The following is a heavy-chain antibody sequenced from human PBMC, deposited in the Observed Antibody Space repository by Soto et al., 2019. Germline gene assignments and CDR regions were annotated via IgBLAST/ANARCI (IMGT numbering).Heavy chain of an antibody. V-gene: IGHV4-4*02. Sequence: QVQLQESGPGLVKPSGTLSLTCAVSGGSISSSNWWSWVRQPPGKGLEWIGEIYHSGSTNYNPSLKSRVTISVDKSKNQFSLKLSCVTAADTGVYYCARGTYYGFWSGYYGDYYYGMDVWGQGTTVTVSS. D-gene: IGHD3-3*01. CDR2: IYHSGST. CDR3: ARGTYYGFWSGYYGDYYYGMDV. CDR1: GGSISSSNW. J-gene: IGHJ6*02.